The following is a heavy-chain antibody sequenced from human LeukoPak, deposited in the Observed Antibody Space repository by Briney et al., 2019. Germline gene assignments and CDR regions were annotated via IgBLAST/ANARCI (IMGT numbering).Heavy chain of an antibody. V-gene: IGHV3-21*01. CDR3: AREDTYYDFLAGYWYYYYGMDV. CDR1: GFTFSSYS. CDR2: ISSSSSYI. J-gene: IGHJ6*02. D-gene: IGHD3-9*01. Sequence: PGGSLRLSCAASGFTFSSYSMNWVRQAPGKGLEWVSSISSSSSYIYYADSVKGRFTISRDNAKNSLYLQMNSLRAEDTAVYYCAREDTYYDFLAGYWYYYYGMDVWGQGTTVTVSS.